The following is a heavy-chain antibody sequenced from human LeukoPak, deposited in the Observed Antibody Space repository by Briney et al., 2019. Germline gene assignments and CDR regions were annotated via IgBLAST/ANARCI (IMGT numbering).Heavy chain of an antibody. CDR3: ARGPRGAAFDI. CDR2: IYYSGST. Sequence: PSQTLSLTCTVSGGSISSGDYYCSWIRQPPGKGLEWIGYIYYSGSTYYNPSITSRVTISADTSKTQFSMKLSSVTAADTAVHYRARGPRGAAFDIWGQGTKVTVSS. V-gene: IGHV4-30-4*01. J-gene: IGHJ3*02. CDR1: GGSISSGDYY. D-gene: IGHD3-10*01.